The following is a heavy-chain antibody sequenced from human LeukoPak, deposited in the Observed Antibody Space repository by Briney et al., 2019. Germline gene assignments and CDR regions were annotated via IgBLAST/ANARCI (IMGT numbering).Heavy chain of an antibody. D-gene: IGHD2-15*01. CDR2: MDPNSGVN. J-gene: IGHJ6*02. Sequence: VLVKPSREAAGYAFTAHDINWVGQAPGQGREWMGWMDPNSGVNRSSMTFHGRFTMTRDTSISTAYMELSRLISGDTAVYFCARKASATVVVAAAIGYYQYGMDVWGQGTTVTVTS. V-gene: IGHV1-2*02. CDR3: ARKASATVVVAAAIGYYQYGMDV. CDR1: GYAFTAHD.